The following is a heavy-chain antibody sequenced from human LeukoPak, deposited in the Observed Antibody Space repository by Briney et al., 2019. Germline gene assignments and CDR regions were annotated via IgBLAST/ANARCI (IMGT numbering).Heavy chain of an antibody. CDR3: ARSRAFDL. J-gene: IGHJ4*02. Sequence: GGSLRLSCVAPGFSVRTNYMNWVRQAPGKRPEWVAIIYDSDSTYYTDSMKGRFTISRDSSKNTVYLQMNSLRIEDTALYYCARSRAFDLWGQGTLVTVSS. V-gene: IGHV3-53*01. CDR2: IYDSDST. CDR1: GFSVRTNY.